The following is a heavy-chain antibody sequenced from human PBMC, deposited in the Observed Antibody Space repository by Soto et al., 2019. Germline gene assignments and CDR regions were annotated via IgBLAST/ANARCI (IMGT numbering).Heavy chain of an antibody. CDR3: ARDLRDYDSSGYPS. D-gene: IGHD3-22*01. CDR1: GGSFRNYY. Sequence: SETLSLTCGVYGGSFRNYYWIWVRQPPGKGLEWIGEVNHSGEATYNPSLQSRITISLDTSNNQFSLKMSSVTAADTAVYYCARDLRDYDSSGYPSWGQGTLVTVSS. V-gene: IGHV4-34*01. CDR2: VNHSGEA. J-gene: IGHJ4*02.